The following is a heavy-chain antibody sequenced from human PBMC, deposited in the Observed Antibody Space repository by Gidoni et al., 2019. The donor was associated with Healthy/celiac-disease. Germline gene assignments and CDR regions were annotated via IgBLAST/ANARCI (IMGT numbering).Heavy chain of an antibody. Sequence: EVQLLESGGGLVQPGGSLRLSCAASGFTFSSYAMSWVRQAPGKGLEWVSAISGSGGSTYYADSVKGRFTISRDNSKNTLYLQMNSLRAEDTAVYYCAITYYYDSSGYYRTGGDFDYWGQGTLVTVSS. CDR2: ISGSGGST. CDR1: GFTFSSYA. V-gene: IGHV3-23*01. J-gene: IGHJ4*02. CDR3: AITYYYDSSGYYRTGGDFDY. D-gene: IGHD3-22*01.